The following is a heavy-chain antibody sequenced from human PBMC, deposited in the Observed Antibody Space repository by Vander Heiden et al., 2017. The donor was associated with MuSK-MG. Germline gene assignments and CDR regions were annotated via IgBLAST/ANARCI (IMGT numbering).Heavy chain of an antibody. D-gene: IGHD6-19*01. Sequence: EVQLLESGGGLVPPGGSLRLSCAASGFPVSRYAMGWVRQAPGKGLEWVSAISGSGGSTYYADSVKGRFTISRDNSKNTLYLQMNSLRAEDTAVYYCAKAAQAGGVAGYWGQGTLVTVSS. CDR3: AKAAQAGGVAGY. CDR2: ISGSGGST. J-gene: IGHJ4*02. CDR1: GFPVSRYA. V-gene: IGHV3-23*01.